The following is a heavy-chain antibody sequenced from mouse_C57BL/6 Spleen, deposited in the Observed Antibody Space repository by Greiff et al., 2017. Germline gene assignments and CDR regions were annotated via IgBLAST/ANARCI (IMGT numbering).Heavy chain of an antibody. V-gene: IGHV1-61*01. CDR2: IYPSDSET. Sequence: QVQLQQPGAELVRPGSSVKLSCKASGYTFTSYWMDWVKQRPGQGLEWIGNIYPSDSETHYNQKFKDKDTLTVDKSSSTAYMQLSSLTSEDSAVYYCARNDYDQGYFDDWGQGTTLTVSS. CDR3: ARNDYDQGYFDD. CDR1: GYTFTSYW. J-gene: IGHJ2*01. D-gene: IGHD2-4*01.